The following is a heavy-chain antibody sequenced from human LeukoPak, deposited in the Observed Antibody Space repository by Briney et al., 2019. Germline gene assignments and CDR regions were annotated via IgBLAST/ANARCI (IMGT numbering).Heavy chain of an antibody. CDR3: ARAPRAYCSTTGSCFQDY. D-gene: IGHD2-2*01. V-gene: IGHV4-4*02. J-gene: IGHJ4*02. CDR2: IFRSGST. CDR1: GGSIGASINSPNW. Sequence: SGTLSLTCAVSGGSIGASINSPNWWSWVRQPPGKGLEWIGEIFRSGSTNYNPSLKSRVTMSVDKSKNQFSLNLTSVTAADTAVYFCARAPRAYCSTTGSCFQDYWGQGTLVTVSS.